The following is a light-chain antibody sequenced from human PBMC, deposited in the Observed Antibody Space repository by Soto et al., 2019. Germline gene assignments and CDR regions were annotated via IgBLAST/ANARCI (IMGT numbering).Light chain of an antibody. V-gene: IGKV3-20*01. J-gene: IGKJ1*01. CDR2: GAS. Sequence: EIVLTQSPGTLSLSPGERATLSCRAIQSVSSSYLAWYQQKPGQAPRLLIYGASSRATGIPDRFSGSGSGTDFTLTISRLEPEDFAVYYCQQYGSSPWKFGQGTKV. CDR3: QQYGSSPWK. CDR1: QSVSSSY.